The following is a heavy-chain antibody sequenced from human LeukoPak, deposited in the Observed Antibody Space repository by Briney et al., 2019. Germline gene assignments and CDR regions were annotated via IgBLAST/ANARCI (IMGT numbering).Heavy chain of an antibody. Sequence: PSETLSLTCTVSGGSISSYYWSWIRQPPGKGLEWIGYIYYSGSTNYNPSLKSRVTISVDTSKNQSSLKLSSVTAADTAVYYCAIEYSGFDDAFDIWGQGTMVTVSS. V-gene: IGHV4-59*01. D-gene: IGHD5-12*01. CDR3: AIEYSGFDDAFDI. J-gene: IGHJ3*02. CDR1: GGSISSYY. CDR2: IYYSGST.